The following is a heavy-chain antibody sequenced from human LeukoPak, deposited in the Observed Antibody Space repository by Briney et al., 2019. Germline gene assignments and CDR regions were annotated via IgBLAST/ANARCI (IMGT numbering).Heavy chain of an antibody. Sequence: GGSLRLSCAASGFTVSSNYMSWVRQAPGKGLEWVPIIYSGGSTYYADSVKGRFTISRDNSKNTLYLQMNSLRAEDTAMYYCARTHTIFGVVTYYDYWGQGTLVTVSS. V-gene: IGHV3-66*02. D-gene: IGHD3-3*01. CDR2: IYSGGST. CDR1: GFTVSSNY. CDR3: ARTHTIFGVVTYYDY. J-gene: IGHJ4*02.